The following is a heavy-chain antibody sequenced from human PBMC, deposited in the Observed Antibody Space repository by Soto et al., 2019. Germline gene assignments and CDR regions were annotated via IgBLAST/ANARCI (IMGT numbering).Heavy chain of an antibody. CDR1: GFTFSRYW. CDR2: IHIDGSVT. D-gene: IGHD3-10*01. J-gene: IGHJ5*02. CDR3: ERLSGMTIWQFDP. Sequence: EVQLVESGGGLIQPGGSLRLSCAASGFTFSRYWMHWVRQAPGKGLVWVSRIHIDGSVTTYADSVKGRFNISRDNAKNSLYLQMDRLRIEDTAVYYCERLSGMTIWQFDPWDQGTLVTVSS. V-gene: IGHV3-74*03.